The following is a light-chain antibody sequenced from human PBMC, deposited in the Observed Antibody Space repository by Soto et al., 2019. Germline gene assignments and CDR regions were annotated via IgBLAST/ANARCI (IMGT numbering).Light chain of an antibody. CDR3: CSYVGGSTYG. CDR2: EVS. J-gene: IGLJ1*01. V-gene: IGLV2-23*02. Sequence: QSVLTQPASVSGTPGQSITISCTGTSSDVGNYNLVSWYQQDPGKAPKLMIYEVSKRPSGVSNRFSGSKSGNTASLTISGLQAEDEADYYCCSYVGGSTYGFGTGTKVTVL. CDR1: SSDVGNYNL.